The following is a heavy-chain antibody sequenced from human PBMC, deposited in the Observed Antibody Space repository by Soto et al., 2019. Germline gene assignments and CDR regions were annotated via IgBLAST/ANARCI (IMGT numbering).Heavy chain of an antibody. CDR3: ASLRRGATASKRGMDTFDD. CDR1: GGSFSGYY. J-gene: IGHJ4*02. CDR2: INHSGST. D-gene: IGHD5-12*01. Sequence: SETLSLTCAVYGGSFSGYYWSWIRQPPGKGLEWIGEINHSGSTNYNPSLKSRVTIPVDTSKNQFSLKLSSVTAADTAVYYCASLRRGATASKRGMDTFDDWGQATLVTVSS. V-gene: IGHV4-34*01.